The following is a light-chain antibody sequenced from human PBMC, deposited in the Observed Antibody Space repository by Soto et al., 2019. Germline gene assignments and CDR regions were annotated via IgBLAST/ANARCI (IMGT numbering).Light chain of an antibody. CDR1: QSISSW. CDR2: KAS. V-gene: IGKV1-5*03. J-gene: IGKJ5*01. CDR3: QQYHRYPVT. Sequence: DIQMTQSPSTLSASVGDRVTITCRASQSISSWLAWYQQKPGKPPNLLIYKASNLESGVPSRFSRSGSGTEFTLTISSLQPDEFTTYYCQQYHRYPVTFGQGTRLEIK.